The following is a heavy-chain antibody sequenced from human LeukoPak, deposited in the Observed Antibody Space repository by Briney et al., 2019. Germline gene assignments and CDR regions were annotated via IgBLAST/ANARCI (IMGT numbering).Heavy chain of an antibody. CDR3: ARDGYGSGSYGWFDP. D-gene: IGHD3-10*01. V-gene: IGHV4-59*01. CDR1: GASITSSY. CDR2: IYSGST. J-gene: IGHJ5*02. Sequence: SETLSLTCSVSGASITSSYWSWIRQTPGKGLEWIGNIYSGSTNYNPSFEGRVTVSLDTSKNQISLRLTSVTAADTALYYCARDGYGSGSYGWFDPWGQGTLVTVSS.